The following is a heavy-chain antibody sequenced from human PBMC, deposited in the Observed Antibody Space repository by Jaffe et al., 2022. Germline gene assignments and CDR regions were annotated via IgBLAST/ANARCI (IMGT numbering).Heavy chain of an antibody. CDR3: ARDRELGH. Sequence: QLQLQESGPGLVKPSETLSLTCSVSGDSISHYFWSWLRQPPGKGLEWIGYIHDIVNTNYNPSLKSRVTISVDTSKNQFSLKLNSVTAADTAVYYCARDRELGHWGQGTLVTVSS. V-gene: IGHV4-59*01. D-gene: IGHD1-26*01. CDR1: GDSISHYF. CDR2: IHDIVNT. J-gene: IGHJ5*02.